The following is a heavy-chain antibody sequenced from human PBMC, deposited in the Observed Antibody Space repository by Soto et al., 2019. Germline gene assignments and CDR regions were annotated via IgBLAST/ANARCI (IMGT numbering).Heavy chain of an antibody. Sequence: GASVKVSCKASGGTFSSYTISWVRQAPGQGLEWMGRIIPILGIANYAQKFQGRVTITADKSTSTAYMELSSLRSEDTAVYYCAAIFGVVSIVGPNWFDPWGQGTLVTVSS. D-gene: IGHD3-3*01. V-gene: IGHV1-69*02. CDR2: IIPILGIA. CDR3: AAIFGVVSIVGPNWFDP. CDR1: GGTFSSYT. J-gene: IGHJ5*02.